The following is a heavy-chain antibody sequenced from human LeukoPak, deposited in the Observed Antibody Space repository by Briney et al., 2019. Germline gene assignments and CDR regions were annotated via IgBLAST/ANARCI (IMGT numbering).Heavy chain of an antibody. J-gene: IGHJ4*02. V-gene: IGHV4-59*01. CDR2: IYYNGST. CDR1: GVSISNYY. Sequence: SETLSLACSVSGVSISNYYWSWIRQPPGKGLEWIGYIYYNGSTNYNPSLKSRVTISVDTSKNQFSLKLRSVTAADTAVYHCARGGGANDYWGQGTLVTVSS. D-gene: IGHD3-16*01. CDR3: ARGGGANDY.